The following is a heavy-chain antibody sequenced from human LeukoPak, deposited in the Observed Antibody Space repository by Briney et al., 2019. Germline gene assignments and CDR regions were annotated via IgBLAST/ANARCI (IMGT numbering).Heavy chain of an antibody. CDR3: AKERRRVDTAMVRSYYFEN. CDR2: ITGNGATT. Sequence: GGSLRLSCAGSGFSFSSSAMSWVRQTPGKGLEWVSSITGNGATTYYSDSVKGRFTISRDNSRNTLSLQMSSLGVEDTAVYYCAKERRRVDTAMVRSYYFENWGQGTLVTVSS. CDR1: GFSFSSSA. D-gene: IGHD5-18*01. J-gene: IGHJ4*02. V-gene: IGHV3-23*01.